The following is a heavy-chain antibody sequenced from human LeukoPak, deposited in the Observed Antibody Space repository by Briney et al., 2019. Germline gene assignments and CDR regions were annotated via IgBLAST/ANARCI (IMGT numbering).Heavy chain of an antibody. CDR3: AKAGGSWLLKRGFDY. Sequence: GGSLRLSCAASGFTLSSYAMSWVRQAPGKGLEWVSAISGSGGSTYYADSVKGRFTISRDNSKNTLYLQMNGLRAEDTAVYYCAKAGGSWLLKRGFDYWGQGTLVTVSS. CDR2: ISGSGGST. CDR1: GFTLSSYA. V-gene: IGHV3-23*01. J-gene: IGHJ4*02. D-gene: IGHD6-13*01.